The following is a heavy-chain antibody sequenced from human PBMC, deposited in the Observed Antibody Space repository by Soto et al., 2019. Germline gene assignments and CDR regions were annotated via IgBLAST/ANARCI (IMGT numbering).Heavy chain of an antibody. CDR2: INSDGSST. D-gene: IGHD2-15*01. CDR1: GFTFSSYW. V-gene: IGHV3-74*01. Sequence: GGSLRLSCAASGFTFSSYWMHWVRQAPGKGLLWVSRINSDGSSTSYADSVKGRFTISRDNAKNTLYLQMNSLRAEDTAVYYCTRVAQPARWGQGTLVTVYS. CDR3: TRVAQPAR. J-gene: IGHJ4*02.